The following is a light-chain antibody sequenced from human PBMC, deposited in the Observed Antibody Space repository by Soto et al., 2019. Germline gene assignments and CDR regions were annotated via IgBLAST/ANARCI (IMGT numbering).Light chain of an antibody. CDR2: GAS. CDR1: QSISSD. Sequence: IVMTQSPATLSVTPGQRATLSCTASQSISSDLAWYQQKPGQAPRLLIYGASSRATGIPDRFSGSGSGTDFTLTISRLEPEDFAVYYCQQYGSSSITFGQGTRLE. CDR3: QQYGSSSIT. V-gene: IGKV3-20*01. J-gene: IGKJ5*01.